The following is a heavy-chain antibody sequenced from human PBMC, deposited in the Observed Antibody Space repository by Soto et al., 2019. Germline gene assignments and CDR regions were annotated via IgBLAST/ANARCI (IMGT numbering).Heavy chain of an antibody. J-gene: IGHJ5*02. V-gene: IGHV4-34*01. Sequence: PSETLSLTCAVYGGSFSGQYWSWIRQPPGKGLEWIGEINHSGSINYNPSLESRVTISEDTSKNQFSLKLSSVTAADTAVYYCARGAITIFGVVKSENWIDPWGQGTLVTVSS. CDR2: INHSGSI. CDR1: GGSFSGQY. CDR3: ARGAITIFGVVKSENWIDP. D-gene: IGHD3-3*01.